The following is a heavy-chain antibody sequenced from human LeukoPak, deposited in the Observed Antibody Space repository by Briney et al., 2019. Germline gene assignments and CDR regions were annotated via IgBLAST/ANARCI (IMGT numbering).Heavy chain of an antibody. Sequence: PGASLRVSCAASGFTFSSYAMSWVRQAPGKGLEWVSAISGSGGSTYYADSVKGRFTISRDNSKNTLYLQMNSLRAEDTAVYYCAKENYDFWSGYSAPLDYWGQGTLVTVSS. CDR3: AKENYDFWSGYSAPLDY. V-gene: IGHV3-23*01. CDR1: GFTFSSYA. CDR2: ISGSGGST. J-gene: IGHJ4*02. D-gene: IGHD3-3*01.